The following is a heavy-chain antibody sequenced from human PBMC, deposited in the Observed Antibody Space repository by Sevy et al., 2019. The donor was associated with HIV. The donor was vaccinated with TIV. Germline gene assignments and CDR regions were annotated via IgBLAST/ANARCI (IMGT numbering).Heavy chain of an antibody. CDR3: ASELDYYDSSGYFGGGPGFDY. D-gene: IGHD3-22*01. CDR1: GGSISSSSYY. CDR2: MYYSGSA. V-gene: IGHV4-39*01. J-gene: IGHJ4*02. Sequence: SETLSLTCTVSGGSISSSSYYWGWIRQPPGKGLECIGSMYYSGSAYYNPSLKSRVTISVDTSKNQFSLKLSSVTAADTAVYYCASELDYYDSSGYFGGGPGFDYWDQGTLVTVSS.